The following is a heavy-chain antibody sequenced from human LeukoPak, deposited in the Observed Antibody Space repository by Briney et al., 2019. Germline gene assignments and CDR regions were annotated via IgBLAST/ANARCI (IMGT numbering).Heavy chain of an antibody. V-gene: IGHV4-59*12. CDR2: IYYSGST. Sequence: SETLSLTCTVSGGSITNYYWSWIRQPPGKGLEFIGYIYYSGSTSYNPSLKSRVTISVDTSKNQFSLKLSSVTAADTAVYYCARVRRWLQPFDYWGQGTLVTVSS. CDR3: ARVRRWLQPFDY. D-gene: IGHD5-24*01. CDR1: GGSITNYY. J-gene: IGHJ4*02.